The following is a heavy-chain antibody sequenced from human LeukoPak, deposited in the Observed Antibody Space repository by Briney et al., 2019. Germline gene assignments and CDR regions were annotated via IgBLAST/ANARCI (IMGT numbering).Heavy chain of an antibody. CDR1: GFTFSSCA. J-gene: IGHJ4*02. CDR2: ISGSSRST. Sequence: GGSLRLSCAASGFTFSSCAMTWVRQAPGKGLEWVSAISGSSRSTYYADSVKGRFTISRDNSKHTLYLQMNSLRAEDTAVYYCAKNTLNPYFDYWGQGTLVTVSS. V-gene: IGHV3-23*01. CDR3: AKNTLNPYFDY. D-gene: IGHD1-14*01.